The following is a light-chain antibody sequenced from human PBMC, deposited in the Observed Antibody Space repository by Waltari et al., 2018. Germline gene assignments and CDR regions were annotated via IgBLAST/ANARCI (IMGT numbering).Light chain of an antibody. CDR1: QSLSSSY. J-gene: IGKJ4*01. CDR2: DVS. V-gene: IGKV3-20*01. Sequence: EIVLTQSPGTLSLSPGERATLPCRARQSLSSSYLAWYQQKPGQSPSLLIYDVSTRTAGVPDRFSGSGSGTDFTLTISRLQPEDFAVYYCQQYAGSPLTFGGGTKVEIK. CDR3: QQYAGSPLT.